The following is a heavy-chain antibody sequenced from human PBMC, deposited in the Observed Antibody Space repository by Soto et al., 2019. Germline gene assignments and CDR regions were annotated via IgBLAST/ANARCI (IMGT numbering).Heavy chain of an antibody. CDR3: AYRTGFDY. Sequence: EVQLLESGGDLVQPGGSLRLSCAASGFTFSTYAMSWVRQAPGKGLEWVSSISGSGGGTYYADSVKGRFTISRDNSKNTLYLQMTSLRPEATAVYYCAYRTGFDYWGQGTLVTVSS. V-gene: IGHV3-23*01. J-gene: IGHJ4*02. CDR1: GFTFSTYA. CDR2: ISGSGGGT.